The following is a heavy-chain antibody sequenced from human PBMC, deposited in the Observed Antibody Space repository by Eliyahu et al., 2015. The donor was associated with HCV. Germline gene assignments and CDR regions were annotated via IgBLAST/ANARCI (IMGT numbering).Heavy chain of an antibody. V-gene: IGHV4-31*03. J-gene: IGHJ5*02. D-gene: IGHD1-1*01. Sequence: QVQLQESGPGLVKPSQTLSLTCTXSGGXISSGGYYWSWXRQHPAKGLEWIGYIYYSGSTYYNPSLKSRVTISVDTSKNQFSLKLSSVTAADTAVYYCARHWGLESNWFDPWGQGTLVTVSS. CDR3: ARHWGLESNWFDP. CDR1: GGXISSGGYY. CDR2: IYYSGST.